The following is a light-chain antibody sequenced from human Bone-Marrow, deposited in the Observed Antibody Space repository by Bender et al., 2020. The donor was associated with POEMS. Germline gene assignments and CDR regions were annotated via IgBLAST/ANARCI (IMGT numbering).Light chain of an antibody. V-gene: IGLV2-14*03. J-gene: IGLJ3*02. Sequence: QSALTQPASVSGSPGQSVTISCTGTSSDVGGYAYVSWFQQHPGKAPRVMIYDVSDRPSGISNRFSGSKSGNTASLTISGLQAEDEADYYCQSYDNSLGGWVFGGGTKLTVL. CDR3: QSYDNSLGGWV. CDR1: SSDVGGYAY. CDR2: DVS.